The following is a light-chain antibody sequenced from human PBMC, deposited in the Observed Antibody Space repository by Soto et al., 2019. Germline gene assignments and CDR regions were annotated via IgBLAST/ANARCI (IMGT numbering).Light chain of an antibody. J-gene: IGKJ1*01. V-gene: IGKV1-5*01. CDR2: DGF. Sequence: DIQMTQSPSTLSASVGDRVTITCRASQSISRWLAWYQQKPGKAPNILIHDGFSLESGVPSRFSGSVSGTEFTLTITSLQPDDFATHYCQQYHTSWTFGEGPRVEI. CDR1: QSISRW. CDR3: QQYHTSWT.